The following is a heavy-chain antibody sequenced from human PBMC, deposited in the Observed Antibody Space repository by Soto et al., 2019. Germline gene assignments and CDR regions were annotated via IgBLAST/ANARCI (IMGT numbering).Heavy chain of an antibody. V-gene: IGHV4-31*03. CDR2: IYYSGST. CDR3: AREDPRRRSGSHTN. CDR1: GGSISSGGYY. J-gene: IGHJ4*02. Sequence: LPETLSLTCTVSGGSISSGGYYWSWIRQHPGKGLEWIGYIYYSGSTYYNPSLKSRVTISVDTSKNQFSLKLSSVTAADTTVYYCAREDPRRRSGSHTNWGQGTLVTVSS. D-gene: IGHD3-10*01.